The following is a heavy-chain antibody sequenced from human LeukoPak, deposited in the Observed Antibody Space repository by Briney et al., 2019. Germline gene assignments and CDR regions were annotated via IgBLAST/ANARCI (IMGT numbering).Heavy chain of an antibody. V-gene: IGHV5-51*01. CDR2: IYPDNSNT. CDR3: ASARRGDYYWWFDP. CDR1: GYSFTGYW. J-gene: IGHJ5*02. D-gene: IGHD2-21*01. Sequence: GESLKISCKGSGYSFTGYWIGWVRQMPGKGLEWMGIIYPDNSNTRYSPSFQGQVTISADKSINAAYLHWSSLRASDTAIYYCASARRGDYYWWFDPWGQGTLVTVSA.